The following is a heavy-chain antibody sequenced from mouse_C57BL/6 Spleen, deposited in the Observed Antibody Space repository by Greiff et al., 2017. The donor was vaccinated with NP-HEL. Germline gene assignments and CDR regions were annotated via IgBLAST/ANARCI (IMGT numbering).Heavy chain of an antibody. CDR2: IYPGDGDT. J-gene: IGHJ4*01. Sequence: QVQLQQSGPELVKPGASVMISCKASGYAFSSSWMNWVKQRPGKGLEWIGRIYPGDGDTNYNGKFKGKATLTADKSSSTAYMQLSSLTSEDSAVYFCARDSSGYDAMDYWGQGTSVTVSS. CDR3: ARDSSGYDAMDY. D-gene: IGHD3-2*02. V-gene: IGHV1-82*01. CDR1: GYAFSSSW.